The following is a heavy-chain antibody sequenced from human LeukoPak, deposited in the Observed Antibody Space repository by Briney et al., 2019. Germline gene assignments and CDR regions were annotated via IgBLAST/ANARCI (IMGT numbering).Heavy chain of an antibody. CDR3: ARDKLRDFWSGYYSEREYSFDY. CDR1: GFTFSRYW. V-gene: IGHV3-7*01. CDR2: IKQDGSEK. Sequence: GGSLRLSCAASGFTFSRYWMSWVRQAPGKGLEWVANIKQDGSEKNYVDSVRGRITISRDNAKNSLYLQMNSLRAEDTAVYYCARDKLRDFWSGYYSEREYSFDYWGQGTLVTVSS. D-gene: IGHD3-3*01. J-gene: IGHJ4*02.